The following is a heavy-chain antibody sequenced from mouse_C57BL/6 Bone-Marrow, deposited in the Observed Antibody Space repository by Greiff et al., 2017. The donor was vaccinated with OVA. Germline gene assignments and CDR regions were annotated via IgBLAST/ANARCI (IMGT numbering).Heavy chain of an antibody. Sequence: QVQLLQPGAELVKPGASVKMSCKASGYTFTSYWITWVQQRPGQGLEWIGEIYPGSGSTNYNEKFKSKVTLTVDTATSTAYMQLSSLTSEDSAVYACALYGSSSHWYFDDWGTGTTVTVSS. D-gene: IGHD1-1*01. CDR1: GYTFTSYW. J-gene: IGHJ1*03. CDR2: IYPGSGST. V-gene: IGHV1-55*01. CDR3: ALYGSSSHWYFDD.